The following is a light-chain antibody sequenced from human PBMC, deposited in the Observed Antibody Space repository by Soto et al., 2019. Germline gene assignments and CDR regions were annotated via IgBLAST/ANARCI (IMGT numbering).Light chain of an antibody. CDR2: GAS. CDR3: QQYGSSPPMYT. CDR1: QSVSSSY. Sequence: EIVLTQSPGTLSLSPGERATLSCRASQSVSSSYLAWYQQKPGQAPRLLIYGASSRATGIPDRFSGRGSGTYPTLTISKLEPEDLAVYYCQQYGSSPPMYTFGQGTKREIK. J-gene: IGKJ2*01. V-gene: IGKV3-20*01.